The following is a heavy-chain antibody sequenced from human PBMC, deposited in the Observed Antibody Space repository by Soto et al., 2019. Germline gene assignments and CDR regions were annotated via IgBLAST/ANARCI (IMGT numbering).Heavy chain of an antibody. Sequence: QVQLVQSAAEVRRPGASVKVSCKASGYIFNHYGINWVRQAPGQGLEWVGWIAPFKGKTNSLQRLQDRISMTIDTSASTAYLEVRSLTSDATGVYFCAREGGSSTYYPLELDFWGQGTLVTVSS. CDR2: IAPFKGKT. J-gene: IGHJ4*02. V-gene: IGHV1-18*01. CDR3: AREGGSSTYYPLELDF. CDR1: GYIFNHYG. D-gene: IGHD6-13*01.